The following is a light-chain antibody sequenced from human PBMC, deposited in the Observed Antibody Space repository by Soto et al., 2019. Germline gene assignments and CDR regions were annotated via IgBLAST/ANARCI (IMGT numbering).Light chain of an antibody. CDR2: EVS. V-gene: IGLV2-8*01. Sequence: QSALTQPPSASGSPGQSVTISCTGTSSDVGGYNSVSWYQQHPGKVPRLMIYEVSKRPAGVPDRFSGSKSVTTASLTVSGLQAEDEADYYCSSYAGSNNLVFGGGTKLTVL. J-gene: IGLJ2*01. CDR3: SSYAGSNNLV. CDR1: SSDVGGYNS.